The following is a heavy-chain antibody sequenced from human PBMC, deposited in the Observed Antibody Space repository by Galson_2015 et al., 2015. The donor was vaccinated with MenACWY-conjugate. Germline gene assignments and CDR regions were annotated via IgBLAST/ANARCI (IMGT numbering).Heavy chain of an antibody. CDR1: GFTFSTYW. D-gene: IGHD1-26*01. J-gene: IGHJ4*02. CDR2: INSDGRST. Sequence: SLRLSCAASGFTFSTYWMHWVRQAPGKGLVWVSRINSDGRSTSYADSVKGRFTISRDNAKNTLYLQMNSLRAEDTAVYYCARLGGNYRTTSHFDHWGQGTLVGVAS. V-gene: IGHV3-74*01. CDR3: ARLGGNYRTTSHFDH.